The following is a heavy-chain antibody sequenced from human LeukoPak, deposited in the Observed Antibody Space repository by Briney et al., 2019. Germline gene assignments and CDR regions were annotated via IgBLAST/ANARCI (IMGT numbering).Heavy chain of an antibody. D-gene: IGHD3-10*01. CDR2: ISGTGVTA. CDR1: GFIFNNYA. J-gene: IGHJ4*02. V-gene: IGHV3-23*01. CDR3: ARNYYGRWVFDY. Sequence: QPGGSLRLSCAASGFIFNNYAMSWVRQAPGKGLEWVSSISGTGVTAYYADSVKGRFTISRDNAKNSLYLQMNSLRAEDTAVYYCARNYYGRWVFDYWGQGTLVTVSS.